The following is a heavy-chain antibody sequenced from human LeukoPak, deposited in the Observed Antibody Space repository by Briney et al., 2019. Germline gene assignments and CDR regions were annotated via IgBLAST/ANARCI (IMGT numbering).Heavy chain of an antibody. CDR3: IRGTVGAPGNDY. J-gene: IGHJ4*02. Sequence: GRSLRLSCAASGFTFSSYGMHWVRQAPGKGLVWVSRIDTDGSFTSYADSVRGRFTISRDNAKNTLYLQMSSLRAEDTAVYYCIRGTVGAPGNDYWGQGTLVTVSS. CDR1: GFTFSSYG. D-gene: IGHD1-26*01. V-gene: IGHV3-74*01. CDR2: IDTDGSFT.